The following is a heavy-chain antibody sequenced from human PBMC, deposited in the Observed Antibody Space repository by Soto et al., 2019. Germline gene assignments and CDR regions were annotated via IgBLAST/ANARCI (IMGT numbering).Heavy chain of an antibody. Sequence: SETLSLTCTVSGGSISSYYWSWIRQPPGKGLEWIGYIYYSGSTNYNPSLKSRVTISVDTSKNQFSLKLSFVTAADTAVYYCARSVSSYKYYFDYWGQGTLVTVSS. CDR1: GGSISSYY. CDR3: ARSVSSYKYYFDY. J-gene: IGHJ4*02. CDR2: IYYSGST. D-gene: IGHD6-6*01. V-gene: IGHV4-59*01.